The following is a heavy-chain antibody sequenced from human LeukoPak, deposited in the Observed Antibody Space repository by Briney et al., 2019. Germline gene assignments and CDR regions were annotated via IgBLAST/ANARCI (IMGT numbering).Heavy chain of an antibody. V-gene: IGHV4-61*02. Sequence: KASETPSLTCTVSGASISSGEYYWSWIRQPAGKGLEWIGRIYTSGSTNYNPSLKSRVTISVDTSKNQFSLKLSSVTAADTAVYYCARDLDYYDSSGYYGGGRYFDYWGQGTLVTVSS. J-gene: IGHJ4*02. D-gene: IGHD3-22*01. CDR3: ARDLDYYDSSGYYGGGRYFDY. CDR2: IYTSGST. CDR1: GASISSGEYY.